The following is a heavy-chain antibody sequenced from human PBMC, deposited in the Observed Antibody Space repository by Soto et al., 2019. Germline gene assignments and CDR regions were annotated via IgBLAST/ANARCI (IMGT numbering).Heavy chain of an antibody. V-gene: IGHV3-23*01. Sequence: LRLSCAASGFTFSSYAMSWVRQAPGKGLEWVSAISGSGGSTYYADSVKGRFTISRDNSKNTLYLQMNSLRAEDTAVYYCAKDRRYSSGCIDYWGQGTLVTVSS. CDR1: GFTFSSYA. J-gene: IGHJ4*02. CDR2: ISGSGGST. CDR3: AKDRRYSSGCIDY. D-gene: IGHD6-19*01.